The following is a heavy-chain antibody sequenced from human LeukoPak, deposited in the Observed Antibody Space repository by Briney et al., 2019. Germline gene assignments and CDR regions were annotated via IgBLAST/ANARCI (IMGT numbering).Heavy chain of an antibody. D-gene: IGHD3-22*01. V-gene: IGHV1-2*04. Sequence: GASVKVSCKASGGTFSSYAISWVRQAPGQGLEWMGWINPNSGGTNYAQKFQGWVTMTRDTSISTAYMELSRLRSDDTAVYYCARGQSHQWYYYDSSGTRDFQHWGQGTLVTVSS. CDR2: INPNSGGT. CDR3: ARGQSHQWYYYDSSGTRDFQH. J-gene: IGHJ1*01. CDR1: GGTFSSYA.